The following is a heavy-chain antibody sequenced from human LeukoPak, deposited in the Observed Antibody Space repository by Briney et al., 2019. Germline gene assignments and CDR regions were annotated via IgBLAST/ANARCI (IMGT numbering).Heavy chain of an antibody. CDR1: GGSISSYY. CDR2: IYYSGST. V-gene: IGHV4-59*08. CDR3: ARRTGYPYYFDY. J-gene: IGHJ4*02. Sequence: SETLSLTCTVSGGSISSYYWSWLRQPPGKGLEWIGYIYYSGSTNYNPSLKSRVTISVDTSKNQFSLELSSVTAADTAVYYCARRTGYPYYFDYWGQGTLVTVSS. D-gene: IGHD1-1*01.